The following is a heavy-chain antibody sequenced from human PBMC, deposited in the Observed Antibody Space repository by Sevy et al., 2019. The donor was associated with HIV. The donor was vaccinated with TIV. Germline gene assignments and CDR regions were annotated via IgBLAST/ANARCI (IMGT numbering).Heavy chain of an antibody. V-gene: IGHV3-7*03. CDR3: VRTCDSTGYNNFRDGIFDI. Sequence: GGSLRLSCAASGFTFSYYWMNWVRQAPGKGLEWVANIKDDGSEKYYVDSVKGRFTISRDNAKNNVYVQMHSLRVEDTAVYYCVRTCDSTGYNNFRDGIFDIWGQGTMVTVSS. CDR2: IKDDGSEK. J-gene: IGHJ3*02. CDR1: GFTFSYYW. D-gene: IGHD3-22*01.